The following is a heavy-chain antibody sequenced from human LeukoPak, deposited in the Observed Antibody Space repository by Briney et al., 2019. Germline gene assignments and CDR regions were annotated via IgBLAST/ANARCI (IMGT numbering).Heavy chain of an antibody. V-gene: IGHV3-30*04. CDR3: STYSSGWYEEGYFDY. CDR1: GFTFSSHA. CDR2: ISHDATDN. D-gene: IGHD6-19*01. J-gene: IGHJ4*02. Sequence: PEGSPRLSCAASGFTFSSHAMVWVRQSLGKGLEWLSFISHDATDNFHAESVKGRFSISRDNAKNSLYLQMNSLRAEDTAVYYCSTYSSGWYEEGYFDYWGQGTLVTVSS.